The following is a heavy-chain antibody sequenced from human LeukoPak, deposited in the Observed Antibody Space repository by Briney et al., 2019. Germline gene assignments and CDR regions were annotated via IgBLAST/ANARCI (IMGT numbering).Heavy chain of an antibody. Sequence: GASLRLSCAASGFTFSSYAMQWVRQAPGKGLGGVAVISYDGSNKYYADYVKVRFTISRDNSKNTLYLQMNSLRAEDTAVYYCARDLPVLRFLEWSKRDPTYSFDYWGQGTLVTVSS. CDR1: GFTFSSYA. J-gene: IGHJ4*02. D-gene: IGHD3-3*01. V-gene: IGHV3-30-3*01. CDR3: ARDLPVLRFLEWSKRDPTYSFDY. CDR2: ISYDGSNK.